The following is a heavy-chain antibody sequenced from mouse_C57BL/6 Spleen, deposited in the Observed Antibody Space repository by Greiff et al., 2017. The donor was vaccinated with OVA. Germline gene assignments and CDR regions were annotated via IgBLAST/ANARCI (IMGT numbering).Heavy chain of an antibody. V-gene: IGHV1-15*01. CDR1: GYTFTDYE. Sequence: QVQLKESGAELVRPGASVTLSCKASGYTFTDYEMHWVKQTPVHGLEWIGAIDPETGGTAYNQKFKGKAILTADKSSSTAYMELRSLTSEDSAVYYCTYSNYGYFDYWGQGTTLTVSA. CDR2: IDPETGGT. J-gene: IGHJ2*01. CDR3: TYSNYGYFDY. D-gene: IGHD2-5*01.